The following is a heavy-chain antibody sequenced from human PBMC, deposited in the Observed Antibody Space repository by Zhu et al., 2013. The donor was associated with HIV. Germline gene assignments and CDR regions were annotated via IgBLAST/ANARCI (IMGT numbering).Heavy chain of an antibody. Sequence: EVQLLESGGGLVQPGGSLKLSCAASGFTFPSYAMTWVRQAPGKGLEWVSAISAGGSTTSYADSVKGRFTISRDNSKNTLYLQMNSLRAEDTAVYSCAKDRYGSSWKYGLDVWGQGTTVTVSS. V-gene: IGHV3-23*01. CDR1: GFTFPSYA. CDR2: ISAGGSTT. D-gene: IGHD6-13*01. J-gene: IGHJ6*02. CDR3: AKDRYGSSWKYGLDV.